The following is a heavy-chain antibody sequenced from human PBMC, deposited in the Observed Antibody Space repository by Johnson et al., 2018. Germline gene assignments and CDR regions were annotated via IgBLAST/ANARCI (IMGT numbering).Heavy chain of an antibody. CDR2: IYPDDSDT. D-gene: IGHD3-22*01. J-gene: IGHJ4*02. Sequence: VQLVESGAEVKKPGEYLKISCKASGYTFTTHWIAWVRQMPGKGLEWMGIIYPDDSDTSYSPSFQGQVTFSADKSISTAYLQWGSLKASDTAMYYCARLAGGDSSAYYRGVDYWGQGTLGTVSS. CDR1: GYTFTTHW. CDR3: ARLAGGDSSAYYRGVDY. V-gene: IGHV5-51*01.